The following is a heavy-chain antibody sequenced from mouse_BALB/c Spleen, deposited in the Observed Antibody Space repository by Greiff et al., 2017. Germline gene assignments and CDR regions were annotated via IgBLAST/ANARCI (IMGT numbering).Heavy chain of an antibody. Sequence: EVQLQQSGPELVKPGASVKMSCQASGYTFTSYVMHWVKQKPGQGLEWIGYINPYNDGTKYNEKFKGKATLTSDKSSSTAYMELSSLTSEDSAVYYCARSGSSGYVYFDYWGQGTTLTVSS. V-gene: IGHV1-14*01. J-gene: IGHJ2*01. CDR1: GYTFTSYV. D-gene: IGHD3-1*01. CDR3: ARSGSSGYVYFDY. CDR2: INPYNDGT.